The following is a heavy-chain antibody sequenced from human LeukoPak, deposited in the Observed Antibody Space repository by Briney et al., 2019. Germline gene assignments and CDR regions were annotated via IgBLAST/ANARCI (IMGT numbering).Heavy chain of an antibody. CDR1: GFTFSSYS. CDR3: AREGSYCGGDCSDAFDI. Sequence: GGSLRLSCAASGFTFSSYSMNWVRQAPGKGLEWVSSISSSSSYIYYADSVKGRFTISRDNAKNSLYLQMNSLRAEDTAVYYCAREGSYCGGDCSDAFDIWGQGTMVTVSS. J-gene: IGHJ3*02. V-gene: IGHV3-21*01. CDR2: ISSSSSYI. D-gene: IGHD2-21*02.